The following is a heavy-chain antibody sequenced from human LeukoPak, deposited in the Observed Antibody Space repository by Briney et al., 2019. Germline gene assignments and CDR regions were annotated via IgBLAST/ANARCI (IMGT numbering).Heavy chain of an antibody. CDR1: GYTFTGYY. CDR2: INPDSGGT. V-gene: IGHV1-2*02. J-gene: IGHJ1*01. CDR3: AGDGYYYDSSGYFYFQH. D-gene: IGHD3-22*01. Sequence: EASVKVSCKASGYTFTGYYLHWVRQATGQGLEWVGWINPDSGGTKYAQKFQGRVTMTRDTSTSTAYMELSRLRSDDTAVYYCAGDGYYYDSSGYFYFQHWGQGTLVTVSS.